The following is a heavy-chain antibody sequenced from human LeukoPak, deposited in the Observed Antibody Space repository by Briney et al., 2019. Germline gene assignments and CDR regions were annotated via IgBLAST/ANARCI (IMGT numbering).Heavy chain of an antibody. J-gene: IGHJ3*02. Sequence: PSETLSLTCIVSGGSISSYYWSWIRQHPGKGLEWIGYKYYSGSANYNPSLKSRLTISVDTSKNQFSLQLSSVTAADTAMYYCATPYCSSISCLDVFNIWGQGTMVTVSS. V-gene: IGHV4-59*12. CDR2: KYYSGSA. CDR3: ATPYCSSISCLDVFNI. D-gene: IGHD2-2*01. CDR1: GGSISSYY.